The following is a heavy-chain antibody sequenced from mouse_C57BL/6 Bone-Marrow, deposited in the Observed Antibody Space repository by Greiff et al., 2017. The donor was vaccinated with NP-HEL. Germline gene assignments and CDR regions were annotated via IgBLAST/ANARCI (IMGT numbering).Heavy chain of an antibody. CDR1: GYTFTDYY. J-gene: IGHJ4*01. V-gene: IGHV1-26*01. CDR3: ARRGDSSGYFYAMDY. CDR2: INPNNGGT. D-gene: IGHD3-2*02. Sequence: EVQLQQSGPELVKPGASVKISCKASGYTFTDYYMNWVKQSHGKSLEWIGDINPNNGGTSYNQKFKGKATLTVDKSSSTAYMELRSLTSEDSAVYYCARRGDSSGYFYAMDYWGQGTSVTVSS.